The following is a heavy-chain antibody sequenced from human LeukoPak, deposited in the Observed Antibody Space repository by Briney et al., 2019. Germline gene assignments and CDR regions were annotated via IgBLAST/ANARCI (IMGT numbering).Heavy chain of an antibody. CDR2: ISYDGSNK. CDR3: AKKGGNGYSYGPDY. J-gene: IGHJ4*02. CDR1: GSTFSSFG. D-gene: IGHD5-18*01. Sequence: GRSLRLSCAASGSTFSSFGMHWVRQAPGKGLEWVAVISYDGSNKYYADSVKGRFTISRDNSKNTLYLQMNSLRAEDTAVYYCAKKGGNGYSYGPDYWGQGTLVTVSS. V-gene: IGHV3-30*18.